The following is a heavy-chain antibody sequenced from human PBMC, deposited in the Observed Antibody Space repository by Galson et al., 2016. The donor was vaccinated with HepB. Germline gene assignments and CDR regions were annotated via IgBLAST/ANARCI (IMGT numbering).Heavy chain of an antibody. CDR1: GGSISDTYY. J-gene: IGHJ4*02. CDR3: ARQSASYHYFDS. CDR2: MYFSGGT. D-gene: IGHD1-26*01. Sequence: VSGGSISDTYYWDWIRQPPGKGLEWIGNMYFSGGTYSKPSLKSRVTISADTSKNQFSLKLSSVTVADTAVYYCARQSASYHYFDSWGQGTLVTVSS. V-gene: IGHV4-39*01.